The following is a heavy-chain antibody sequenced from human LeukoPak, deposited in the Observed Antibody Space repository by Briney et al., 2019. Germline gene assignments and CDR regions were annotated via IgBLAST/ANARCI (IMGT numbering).Heavy chain of an antibody. CDR1: GFTFSTYA. CDR3: AANLAARLYYFDY. CDR2: ISGSGGST. Sequence: PGGSLRLSCAASGFTFSTYAVNWVRQAPGKGLEWVSAISGSGGSTYYADSVKGRFTISRDNSKNTLYLQMSSLRAEDTAVYYCAANLAARLYYFDYWGQGTLVTVSS. V-gene: IGHV3-23*01. D-gene: IGHD6-6*01. J-gene: IGHJ4*02.